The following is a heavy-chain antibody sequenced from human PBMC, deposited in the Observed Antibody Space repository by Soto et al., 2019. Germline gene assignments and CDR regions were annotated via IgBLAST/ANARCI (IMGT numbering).Heavy chain of an antibody. CDR3: ARSHLYYDSSGYPDY. CDR1: GFTFSNYG. Sequence: GGSLRLSCGDSGFTFSNYGMHWVRQAPGKGLEWVAGISYDGSNKHYADSAEGRFTISRDNSKSTVYLQMNSLRAEDTAVYYCARSHLYYDSSGYPDYWGQGTLVTVSS. V-gene: IGHV3-30*03. J-gene: IGHJ4*02. D-gene: IGHD3-22*01. CDR2: ISYDGSNK.